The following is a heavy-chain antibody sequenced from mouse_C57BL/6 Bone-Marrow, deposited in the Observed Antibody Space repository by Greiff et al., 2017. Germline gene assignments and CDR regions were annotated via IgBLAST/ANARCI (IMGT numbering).Heavy chain of an antibody. CDR1: GYTFTDYY. Sequence: EVQLVESGPELVKPGASVKISCKASGYTFTDYYMNWVKQSHGKSLEWIGDINPNNGGTSYNQKFKGKATLTVDKSSSTAYMERRSLTSEDSAVYYCARKGVTTVVASYYFDYWGQGTTLTVSS. V-gene: IGHV1-26*01. CDR2: INPNNGGT. D-gene: IGHD1-1*01. J-gene: IGHJ2*01. CDR3: ARKGVTTVVASYYFDY.